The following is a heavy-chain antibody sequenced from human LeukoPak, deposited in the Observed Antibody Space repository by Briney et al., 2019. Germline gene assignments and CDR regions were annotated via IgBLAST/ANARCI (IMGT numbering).Heavy chain of an antibody. Sequence: GGSLRLSCAASGFTFSSYGMSWVRQAPGKGLEWVSAISGSGGSTYYADSVKGRFTISRGNSKNTLYLQMNSLRAEDTAVYYCAKDTTMIVVSYFDYWGQGTLVTVSS. V-gene: IGHV3-23*01. D-gene: IGHD3-22*01. J-gene: IGHJ4*02. CDR2: ISGSGGST. CDR3: AKDTTMIVVSYFDY. CDR1: GFTFSSYG.